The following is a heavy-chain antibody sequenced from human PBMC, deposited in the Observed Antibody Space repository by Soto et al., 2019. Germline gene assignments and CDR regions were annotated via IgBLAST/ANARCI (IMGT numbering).Heavy chain of an antibody. V-gene: IGHV4-59*08. CDR1: GGSISSYY. Sequence: PSETLSLTCTVSGGSISSYYWSWIRQPPEKGLEWIGYIYYSGSTNYNPSLKSRVTISVDTSKNQFSLKLSSVTAADTAVYYCARREDCSGGSCYSNWFDPWGQGTLVTVSS. CDR2: IYYSGST. CDR3: ARREDCSGGSCYSNWFDP. D-gene: IGHD2-15*01. J-gene: IGHJ5*02.